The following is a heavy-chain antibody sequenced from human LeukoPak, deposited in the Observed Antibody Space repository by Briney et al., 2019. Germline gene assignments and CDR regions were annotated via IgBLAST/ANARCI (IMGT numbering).Heavy chain of an antibody. V-gene: IGHV3-11*01. D-gene: IGHD3-16*02. J-gene: IGHJ4*02. Sequence: GGSLRLSCAASGSTLSDYYMSWIRQAPGKGLEWVSYISSGGSTIYYADSVKGRFTISRDNAKNSLYLQMNSLRAEDTAVYYCARALGSYQSGLGYWGQGTLVTVSS. CDR2: ISSGGSTI. CDR1: GSTLSDYY. CDR3: ARALGSYQSGLGY.